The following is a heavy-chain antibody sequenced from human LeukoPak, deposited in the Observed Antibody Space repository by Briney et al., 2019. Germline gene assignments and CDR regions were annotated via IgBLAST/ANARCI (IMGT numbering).Heavy chain of an antibody. CDR3: ARSIPYGATWYGRSDY. J-gene: IGHJ4*02. CDR1: GFPFSSYS. V-gene: IGHV3-7*03. CDR2: IKPDGTTK. D-gene: IGHD2-21*01. Sequence: GGSLRLSCAASGFPFSSYSMTWVRQAPGKGLEWVANIKPDGTTKFYVDSVKGRFTISRDNALNSLYLQMNSLRAEDTAIYYCARSIPYGATWYGRSDYWGQGTLVTVSS.